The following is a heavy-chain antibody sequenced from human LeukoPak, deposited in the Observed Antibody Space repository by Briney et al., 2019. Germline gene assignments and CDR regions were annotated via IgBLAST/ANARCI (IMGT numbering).Heavy chain of an antibody. Sequence: PGGSLRLSCAASGFTFSDYWMHWVRQAPGKGLVWVSGINTDGRRTIYADSVKGRFTISRGNAKNSLNLQMNSLRAEDTAVYYCVRERFHGSGAPKFDFWGQGNLVTVSS. CDR1: GFTFSDYW. J-gene: IGHJ4*02. CDR2: INTDGRRT. V-gene: IGHV3-74*01. D-gene: IGHD3-10*01. CDR3: VRERFHGSGAPKFDF.